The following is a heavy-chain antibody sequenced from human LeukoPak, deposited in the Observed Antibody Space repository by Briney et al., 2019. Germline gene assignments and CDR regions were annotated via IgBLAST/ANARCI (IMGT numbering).Heavy chain of an antibody. D-gene: IGHD1-26*01. CDR1: GGSISDDY. J-gene: IGHJ3*02. V-gene: IGHV4-59*01. CDR2: IYYSGST. Sequence: PSETLSLTCTVSGGSISDDYWSWIRQPPGKGLEWIGYIYYSGSTNYNPSLKSRVTISVDTSKNQFSLKLSSVTAADTAVYYCAREWVDAFDIWGQGTMVTVSS. CDR3: AREWVDAFDI.